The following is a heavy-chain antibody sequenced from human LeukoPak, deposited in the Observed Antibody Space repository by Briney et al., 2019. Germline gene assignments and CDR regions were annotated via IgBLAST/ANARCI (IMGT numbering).Heavy chain of an antibody. CDR1: GFTFSSYA. D-gene: IGHD2-2*01. Sequence: GGSLRLSCAASGFTFSSYAMHWVRQAPGKGLEWVAVISYDGSNKYYAAPVKGRFTISRDDSKNTLYLQMNSLKTEDTAVYYCWPAGIAGGQGTLVIVSS. V-gene: IGHV3-30-3*01. J-gene: IGHJ4*02. CDR2: ISYDGSNK. CDR3: WPAGIA.